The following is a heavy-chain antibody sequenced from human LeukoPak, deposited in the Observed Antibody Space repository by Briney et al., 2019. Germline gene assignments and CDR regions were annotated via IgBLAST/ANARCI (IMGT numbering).Heavy chain of an antibody. Sequence: GGSLRLSCAASGFTFSSYAMSWVRQAPGKGLVLVSRINTDGSSTSYADSVKGRFTISRDNAKNTLYLQMNSLRADDTAVYYCATHLLSSSSYWGQGTLVTVSS. J-gene: IGHJ4*02. CDR1: GFTFSSYA. V-gene: IGHV3-74*01. D-gene: IGHD6-13*01. CDR2: INTDGSST. CDR3: ATHLLSSSSY.